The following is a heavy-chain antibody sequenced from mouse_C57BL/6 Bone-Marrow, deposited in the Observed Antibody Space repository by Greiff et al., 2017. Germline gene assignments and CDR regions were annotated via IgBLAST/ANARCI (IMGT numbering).Heavy chain of an antibody. D-gene: IGHD1-1*01. J-gene: IGHJ1*03. CDR3: AKPPYYYGSSYWYFDV. V-gene: IGHV1-61*01. CDR2: IYPSDSET. CDR1: GYTFTSYW. Sequence: VKLQQPGAELVRPGSSVKLSCKASGYTFTSYWMDWVKQRPGQGLEWIGNIYPSDSETHYNQKFKDKATLTVDKSSSTAYMQLSSLTSEDSAVYYCAKPPYYYGSSYWYFDVWGTGTTVTVSS.